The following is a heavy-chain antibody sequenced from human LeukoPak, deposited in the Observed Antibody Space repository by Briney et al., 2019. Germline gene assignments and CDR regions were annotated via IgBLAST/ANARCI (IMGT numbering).Heavy chain of an antibody. CDR3: ARLNWDDGEVSGFDQ. D-gene: IGHD1-26*01. CDR1: GFSFRNTW. V-gene: IGHV3-7*01. J-gene: IGHJ5*02. Sequence: GGSLRLSCTTSGFSFRNTWMSWVRQAPGKGLEWVANIKQDEREIYYGDSVKGRFTISRDDARRILYLQMNNLRVEDTAIYYCARLNWDDGEVSGFDQWGQGILVTVSS. CDR2: IKQDEREI.